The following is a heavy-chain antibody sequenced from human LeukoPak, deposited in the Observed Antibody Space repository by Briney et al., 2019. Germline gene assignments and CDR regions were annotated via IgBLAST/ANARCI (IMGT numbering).Heavy chain of an antibody. D-gene: IGHD5-18*01. CDR2: ISSSGSTI. J-gene: IGHJ4*02. V-gene: IGHV3-11*04. CDR3: ARDLRGYSYGSDARGY. CDR1: GFTFSDYY. Sequence: GGSLRLSCAASGFTFSDYYMSWIRQAPGKGLEWVSYISSSGSTIYYADSVKGRFTISRDNAKNSLYLQMNSLRAEDTAVYYCARDLRGYSYGSDARGYWGQGTLVTVSS.